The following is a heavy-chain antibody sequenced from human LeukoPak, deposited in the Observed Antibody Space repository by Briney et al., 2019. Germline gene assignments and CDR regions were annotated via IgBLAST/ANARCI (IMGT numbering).Heavy chain of an antibody. D-gene: IGHD3-9*01. V-gene: IGHV3-11*01. CDR1: GFTFSDYN. Sequence: GGSLRLSCAASGFTFSDYNMNWVRQARGKGLEGVSYITKGGSTLHHADSVKGRFTISRDNAKKTLYLQMNSLRAEDTAVYYCARSIGLTGGGVDVWGQGTTVTVSS. CDR3: ARSIGLTGGGVDV. CDR2: ITKGGSTL. J-gene: IGHJ6*02.